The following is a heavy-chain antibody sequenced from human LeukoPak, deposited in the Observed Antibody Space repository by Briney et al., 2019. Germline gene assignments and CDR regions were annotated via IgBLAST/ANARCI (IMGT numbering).Heavy chain of an antibody. V-gene: IGHV3-15*01. Sequence: TGGSLRLSCAASGFPFINAWMNWVRQAPGKGLEWVGRIKSKAHGGTTDYAAPVKGRFTISRDDSKNTLYLQMNSLETEDTAVYYCATDPGEWEPIWGQGTMVTVSS. J-gene: IGHJ3*02. CDR2: IKSKAHGGTT. CDR1: GFPFINAW. D-gene: IGHD1-26*01. CDR3: ATDPGEWEPI.